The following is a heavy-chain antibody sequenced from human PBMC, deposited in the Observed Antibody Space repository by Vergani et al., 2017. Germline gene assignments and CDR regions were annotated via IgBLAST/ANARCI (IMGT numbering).Heavy chain of an antibody. D-gene: IGHD7-27*01. CDR3: ASQKMPELGDAFDI. V-gene: IGHV4-39*01. Sequence: QLQLQESGPGLVKPSETLSLTCTVSGGSISSSRYYWGWIRQPPGKGLEWSGSIYYSGSTYYNPSLKSRVTISVDTSKNQFSLKLSSVTAADTAVYYCASQKMPELGDAFDIWGQGTMVTVSS. J-gene: IGHJ3*02. CDR1: GGSISSSRYY. CDR2: IYYSGST.